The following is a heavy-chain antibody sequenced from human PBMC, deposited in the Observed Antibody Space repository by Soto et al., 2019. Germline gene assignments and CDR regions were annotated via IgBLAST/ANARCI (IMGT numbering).Heavy chain of an antibody. CDR3: AKDRVIQLLPIWPDP. CDR1: GFSFSNYG. Sequence: GGSLRLSCVASGFSFSNYGMHWVRQAPGKGLEWVAFVSSDGSNKYYADSVKGRFTISRDNSKNTVYLQVDSLRIDDTAVYYCAKDRVIQLLPIWPDPWGQGTLVTVSS. V-gene: IGHV3-30*18. J-gene: IGHJ5*02. D-gene: IGHD2-2*01. CDR2: VSSDGSNK.